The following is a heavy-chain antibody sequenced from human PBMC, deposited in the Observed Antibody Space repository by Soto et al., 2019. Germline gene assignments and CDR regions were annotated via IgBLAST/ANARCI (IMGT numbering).Heavy chain of an antibody. CDR3: AGGPTWYYYAA. Sequence: QVQLQESGPGLVKPSETLSLTCTVSGGSISSYYWSWIRQPPGKGLEWIGYIYYSGSTNYNPSLKSRVTISVDTSKNQSSLKLSSVTAADTAVYYCAGGPTWYYYAAGGQGTLVTVSS. CDR2: IYYSGST. J-gene: IGHJ4*02. CDR1: GGSISSYY. V-gene: IGHV4-59*01. D-gene: IGHD3-10*01.